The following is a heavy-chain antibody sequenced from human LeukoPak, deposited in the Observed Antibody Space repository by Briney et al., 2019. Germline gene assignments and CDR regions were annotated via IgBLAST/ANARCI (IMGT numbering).Heavy chain of an antibody. V-gene: IGHV3-30*02. CDR2: IRYDGSNK. CDR3: AKDPSFRPGYFDY. D-gene: IGHD2/OR15-2a*01. J-gene: IGHJ4*02. Sequence: WVSLRLSCAASGFTFSSYGMHWVRQAPGNGLEWVAFIRYDGSNKYYADSAKGRFTISRDNSKNTMYLQMNSLRAEDTAVYYCAKDPSFRPGYFDYWGQGTLVTVSS. CDR1: GFTFSSYG.